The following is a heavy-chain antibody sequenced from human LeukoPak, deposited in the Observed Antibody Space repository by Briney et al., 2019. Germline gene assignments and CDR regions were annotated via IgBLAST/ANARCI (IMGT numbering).Heavy chain of an antibody. CDR2: INPNSGGT. D-gene: IGHD3-22*01. Sequence: ASVKVSCKASGYTFTGYYMHWVRQAPGQGLEWMGWINPNSGGTNYAQKFQGRVTMTRDTSISTAYMELSRLRSDDTAVYYCARSYYYDSSGYYFYYYGMDVWGQGTTVTVSS. V-gene: IGHV1-2*02. CDR3: ARSYYYDSSGYYFYYYGMDV. J-gene: IGHJ6*02. CDR1: GYTFTGYY.